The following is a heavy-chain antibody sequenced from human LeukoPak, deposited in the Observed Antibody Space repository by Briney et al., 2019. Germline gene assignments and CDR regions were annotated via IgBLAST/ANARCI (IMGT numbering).Heavy chain of an antibody. CDR3: ASILRTADFGVVIARPTGAFDI. CDR2: IIPIFGTA. V-gene: IGHV1-69*06. CDR1: GGTFSSYA. D-gene: IGHD3-3*01. Sequence: SVKVSCKASGGTFSSYAISWVRQAPGQGLEWMGGIIPIFGTANYAQKFQGRVTITADKSTSTAYMELSSLRSEDTAVYYCASILRTADFGVVIARPTGAFDIWGQGTMVTVSS. J-gene: IGHJ3*02.